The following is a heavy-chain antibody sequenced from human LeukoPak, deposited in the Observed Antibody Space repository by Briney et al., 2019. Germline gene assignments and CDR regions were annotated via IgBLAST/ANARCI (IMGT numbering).Heavy chain of an antibody. D-gene: IGHD3-22*01. CDR1: GFTFSSYG. Sequence: GGSLRLSCAASGFTFSSYGMHWVRQAPGKGLEWVAVISYDGSNKYYADSVKGRFTISRDNSKNTLYLQMNSLRAEDTAVYYCAKDRHYDSPPYHFDYWGQGTLVTVSS. V-gene: IGHV3-30*18. CDR2: ISYDGSNK. CDR3: AKDRHYDSPPYHFDY. J-gene: IGHJ4*02.